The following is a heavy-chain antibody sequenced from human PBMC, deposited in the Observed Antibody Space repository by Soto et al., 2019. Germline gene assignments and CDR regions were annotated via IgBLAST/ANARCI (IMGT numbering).Heavy chain of an antibody. J-gene: IGHJ5*02. CDR3: ARAVAPYLGTWFDP. V-gene: IGHV4-30-2*01. CDR1: GGSISIGNSYS. CDR2: ISHTGST. Sequence: SETLSLTCAVSGGSISIGNSYSWSGIRQPPGKGLEWIGSISHTGSTSYNPSLKGRVTMSVDKSKNQFSLKLSSVTAADMAVYYCARAVAPYLGTWFDPWGQGTLVTVSS. D-gene: IGHD3-16*01.